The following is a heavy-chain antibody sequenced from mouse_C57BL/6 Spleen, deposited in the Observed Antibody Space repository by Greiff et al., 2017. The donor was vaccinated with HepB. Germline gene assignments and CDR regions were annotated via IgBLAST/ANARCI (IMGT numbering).Heavy chain of an antibody. CDR1: GYTFTSYW. V-gene: IGHV1-50*01. CDR3: ARKGPL. Sequence: QVQLQQPGAELVKPGASVKLSCKASGYTFTSYWMQWVKQRPGQGLEWIGEIDPSDSYTNYNQKFKGKATLTVDTSSSTAYMQLSSLTSEDSAVYYCARKGPLWGQGTLVTVSA. CDR2: IDPSDSYT. D-gene: IGHD3-3*01. J-gene: IGHJ3*01.